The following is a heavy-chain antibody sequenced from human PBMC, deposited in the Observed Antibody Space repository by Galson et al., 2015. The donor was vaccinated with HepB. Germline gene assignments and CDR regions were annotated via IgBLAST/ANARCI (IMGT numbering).Heavy chain of an antibody. CDR1: GFTFDSYA. V-gene: IGHV3-23*01. J-gene: IGHJ4*02. CDR2: ITGSGGTT. CDR3: AKDSPGVSVSGRSPHYDC. D-gene: IGHD2-15*01. Sequence: SLRLSCAASGFTFDSYAMSWVRQAPGKGLEWVSSITGSGGTTYYAGSVKGRFTISRDNSKNTLYLQMNSLRAEDTAIYYCAKDSPGVSVSGRSPHYDCWGQGTLVTVSS.